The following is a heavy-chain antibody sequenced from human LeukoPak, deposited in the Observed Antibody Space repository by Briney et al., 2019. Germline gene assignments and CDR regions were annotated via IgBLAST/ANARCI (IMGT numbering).Heavy chain of an antibody. D-gene: IGHD5-12*01. CDR2: IYYSGST. Sequence: SQTLSLTCTVSGGSISSGGYYWSWIRQHPGKGLEWIGYIYYSGSTYYNPSLKSRVTISVDTSKNQFSLKLGSVTAADTAVYYCARAEMATSYYFDYWGQGTLVTVSS. J-gene: IGHJ4*02. CDR1: GGSISSGGYY. V-gene: IGHV4-31*03. CDR3: ARAEMATSYYFDY.